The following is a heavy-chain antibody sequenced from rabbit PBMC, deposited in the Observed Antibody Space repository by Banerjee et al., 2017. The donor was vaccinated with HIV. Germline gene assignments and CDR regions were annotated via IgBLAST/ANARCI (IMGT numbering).Heavy chain of an antibody. CDR1: GFSFSSSYY. D-gene: IGHD1-1*01. CDR3: ARNYVNAFDP. CDR2: IYPDASGST. V-gene: IGHV1S40*01. Sequence: QSLEESGGDMVKPGASLTLTCTASGFSFSSSYYICWVRQAPGKGPEWIGCIYPDASGSTAYANWAKGRFTISKTSSTTVTLQMTSLTAADTATYFCARNYVNAFDPWGQGTLVTVS. J-gene: IGHJ2*01.